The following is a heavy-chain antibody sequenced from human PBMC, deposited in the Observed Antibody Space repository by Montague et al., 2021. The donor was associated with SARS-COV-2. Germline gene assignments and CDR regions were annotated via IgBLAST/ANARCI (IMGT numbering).Heavy chain of an antibody. D-gene: IGHD4-17*01. CDR1: GGSISSSSYY. CDR3: AADYGERDWFDP. J-gene: IGHJ5*02. CDR2: IYYSGST. V-gene: IGHV4-39*01. Sequence: SETLSLTCTVSGGSISSSSYYWGWIRQPPGKGLEWIGSIYYSGSTYYNPSLKSRVTISLDTSKNQFSLTLSSVTAADTAVYYCAADYGERDWFDPWGQGTLVTVSS.